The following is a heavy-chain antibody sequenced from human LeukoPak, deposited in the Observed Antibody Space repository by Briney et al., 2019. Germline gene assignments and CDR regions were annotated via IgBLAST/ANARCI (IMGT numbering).Heavy chain of an antibody. D-gene: IGHD2-15*01. CDR3: ARGLLNCSGGSCSYYFDY. J-gene: IGHJ4*02. CDR1: GGSISSSSYY. V-gene: IGHV4-39*07. Sequence: SETLSLTCTVSGGSISSSSYYWGWIRQPPGKGLEWIGSIYYSGCTYYNPSLKSRVTISVDTSKNQFSLKLSSVTAADTAVYYCARGLLNCSGGSCSYYFDYWGQGTLVTVSS. CDR2: IYYSGCT.